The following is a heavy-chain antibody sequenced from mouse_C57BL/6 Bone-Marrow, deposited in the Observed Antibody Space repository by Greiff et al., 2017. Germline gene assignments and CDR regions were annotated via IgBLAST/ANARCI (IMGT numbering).Heavy chain of an antibody. CDR2: IDPSDSYT. Sequence: QVQLKQPGAELVMPGASVKLSCKASGYTFTSYWMHWVKQRPGQGLEWIGEIDPSDSYTNYNQKFKGKSTLTVDKSSSTAYMQLSSLTSEDSAVYYCARYVGYFDVWGTGTTVTVSS. CDR1: GYTFTSYW. V-gene: IGHV1-69*01. D-gene: IGHD2-14*01. J-gene: IGHJ1*03. CDR3: ARYVGYFDV.